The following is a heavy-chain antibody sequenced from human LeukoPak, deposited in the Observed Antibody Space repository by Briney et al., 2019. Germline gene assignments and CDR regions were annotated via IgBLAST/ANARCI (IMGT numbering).Heavy chain of an antibody. V-gene: IGHV4-59*08. CDR3: ARVGGSYYVSGWFDP. CDR2: IYYSGST. CDR1: GGSISSYY. D-gene: IGHD1-26*01. J-gene: IGHJ5*02. Sequence: SETLSLTCTVSGGSISSYYWSWIRQPPGKGLEWIGYIYYSGSTNYNPSLKSRVTISVDTSKNQFSLKLSSVTAADTAVYYCARVGGSYYVSGWFDPWGQGTLVTVSS.